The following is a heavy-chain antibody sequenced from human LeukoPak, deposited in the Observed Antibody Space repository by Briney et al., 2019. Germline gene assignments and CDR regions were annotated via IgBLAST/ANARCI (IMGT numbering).Heavy chain of an antibody. CDR3: AKDTGLYDFWSYYGMDV. CDR2: ISWNSGSI. V-gene: IGHV3-9*01. Sequence: PGGSLRLSCAASGFTFDDYAMLWVRQAPGKGLEWVSGISWNSGSIGYADSVKGRFTISRDNAKNSLYLQMNSLRAEDTALYYCAKDTGLYDFWSYYGMDVWGQGTTVTVSS. J-gene: IGHJ6*02. D-gene: IGHD3-3*01. CDR1: GFTFDDYA.